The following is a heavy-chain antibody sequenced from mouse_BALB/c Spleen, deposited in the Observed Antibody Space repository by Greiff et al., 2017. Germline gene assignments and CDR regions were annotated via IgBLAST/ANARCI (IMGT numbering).Heavy chain of an antibody. CDR1: GYSITSDYA. Sequence: EVKLMESGPGLVKPSQSLSLTCTVTGYSITSDYAWNWIRQFPGNKLEWMGYISYSGSTSYNPSLKSRISITRDTSKNQFFLQLNSVTTEDTATYYCARSMGLRRYFDVWGAGTTVTVSS. J-gene: IGHJ1*01. CDR3: ARSMGLRRYFDV. D-gene: IGHD2-2*01. CDR2: ISYSGST. V-gene: IGHV3-2*02.